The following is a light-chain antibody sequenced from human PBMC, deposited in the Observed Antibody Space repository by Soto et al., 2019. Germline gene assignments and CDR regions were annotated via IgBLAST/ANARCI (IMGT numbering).Light chain of an antibody. CDR1: QDISTN. CDR2: AAS. J-gene: IGKJ2*01. V-gene: IGKV1-33*01. CDR3: QHYGSLPYI. Sequence: DIQMTQSPSSLSASVGDRVTITCQASQDISTNLNWYQHKPGEAPKLLIYAASNFETGVPSRFTGRGSGTDFTFTINTLQPEDIAIYYCQHYGSLPYIFGQGTTLEIK.